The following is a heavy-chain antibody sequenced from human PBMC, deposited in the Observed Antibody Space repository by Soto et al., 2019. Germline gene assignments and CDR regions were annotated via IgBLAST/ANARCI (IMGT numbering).Heavy chain of an antibody. CDR2: ISYDGSNK. V-gene: IGHV3-30*18. J-gene: IGHJ6*04. Sequence: GGSLRLSCAASGFIFSTYGMHWVRQAPGRGLEWVAVISYDGSNKYYADSVKGRFTISRDNSKNTLYLQMNSLRAEDTAVYYCAKDVAAYYYGMDVWGKGTTVTVSS. CDR1: GFIFSTYG. D-gene: IGHD6-13*01. CDR3: AKDVAAYYYGMDV.